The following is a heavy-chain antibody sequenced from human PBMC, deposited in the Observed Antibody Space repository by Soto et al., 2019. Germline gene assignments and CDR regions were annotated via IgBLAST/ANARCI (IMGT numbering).Heavy chain of an antibody. J-gene: IGHJ3*02. CDR2: IWYDGSNK. D-gene: IGHD3-10*01. Sequence: QVQLVESGGGVVQSGRSLRLSCAASGFSFSSYGMHWVRQAPGKGLEWVAVIWYDGSNKYYADSVKGRFTISRDNSENTLYLLMNSLRAEDTAVYYCARDGSGDRHAFDIWGQGTMVTVSS. CDR3: ARDGSGDRHAFDI. CDR1: GFSFSSYG. V-gene: IGHV3-33*01.